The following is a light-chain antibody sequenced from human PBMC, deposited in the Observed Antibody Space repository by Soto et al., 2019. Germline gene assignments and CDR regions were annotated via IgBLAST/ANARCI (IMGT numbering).Light chain of an antibody. CDR1: SSDVGGYNY. V-gene: IGLV2-14*01. Sequence: QSVLTQPASVSGSPGQSITISCTGTSSDVGGYNYVSWYQQHPGKAPKLMLYDVNNRPSGVSNRFSGSKSGNTASLTISGLQAEDEADYYCSSYTSSSTRVFGTGTKVTVL. CDR2: DVN. J-gene: IGLJ1*01. CDR3: SSYTSSSTRV.